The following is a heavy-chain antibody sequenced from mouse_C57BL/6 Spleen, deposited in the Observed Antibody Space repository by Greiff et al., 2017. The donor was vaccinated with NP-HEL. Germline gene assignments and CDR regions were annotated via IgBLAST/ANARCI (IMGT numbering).Heavy chain of an antibody. CDR3: ARGGGFDY. Sequence: EVKVVESGGGLVKPGGSLNLSCAASGFTFSDYGMHWVRQAPEKGLEWVAYISSGSSTIYYADTVKGRFTISRDNAKNTLFLQMTSLRSEDTAMYYCARGGGFDYWGQGTTLTVSS. CDR1: GFTFSDYG. J-gene: IGHJ2*01. CDR2: ISSGSSTI. V-gene: IGHV5-17*01.